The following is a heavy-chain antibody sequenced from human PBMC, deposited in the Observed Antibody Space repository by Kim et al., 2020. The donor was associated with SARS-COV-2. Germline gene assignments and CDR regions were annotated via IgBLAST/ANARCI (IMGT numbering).Heavy chain of an antibody. V-gene: IGHV6-1*01. CDR1: GDSVSSNSAA. D-gene: IGHD5-12*01. Sequence: SQTLSLTCAISGDSVSSNSAAWNWIRQSPSRGLEWLGRTYYRSKWYNDYAVSVKSRITINPDTSKNQFSLQLNSVTPEDTAVYYCARGRGYSGYDSADYYYYYGMDVWGQGTTVTVSS. J-gene: IGHJ6*02. CDR3: ARGRGYSGYDSADYYYYYGMDV. CDR2: TYYRSKWYN.